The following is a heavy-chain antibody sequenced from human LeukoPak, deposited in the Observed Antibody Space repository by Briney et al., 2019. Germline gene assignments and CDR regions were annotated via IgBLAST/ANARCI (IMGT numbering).Heavy chain of an antibody. CDR1: GGTFSSYA. V-gene: IGHV1-18*01. J-gene: IGHJ6*03. Sequence: ASVKVSCKASGGTFSSYAISWVPQAPGQGLEWMGWISAYNGNTNYAQKLQGRVTMTTDTSTSTAYMELRSLRSDDTAVYYCARLWFGRRGYYYYYYYMDVWGKGTTVTVSS. D-gene: IGHD3-10*01. CDR2: ISAYNGNT. CDR3: ARLWFGRRGYYYYYYYMDV.